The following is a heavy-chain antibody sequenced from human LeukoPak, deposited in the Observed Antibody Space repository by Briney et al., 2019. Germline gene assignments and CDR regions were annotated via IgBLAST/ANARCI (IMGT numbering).Heavy chain of an antibody. D-gene: IGHD3-22*01. CDR1: GFTFSSYA. J-gene: IGHJ4*02. Sequence: PGGSLRLSCAASGFTFSSYAMSWVRQAPGKGLEWVSAISISDDYSKYADSVKGRFTISRDNSKNTLYLQMNSLRAEDTAVYYRASRTRPNYYDSSGYYGDWGQGTLVTVSS. CDR3: ASRTRPNYYDSSGYYGD. V-gene: IGHV3-23*01. CDR2: ISISDDYS.